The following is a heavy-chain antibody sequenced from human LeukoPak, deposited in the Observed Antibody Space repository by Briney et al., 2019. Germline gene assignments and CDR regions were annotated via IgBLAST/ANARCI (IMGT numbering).Heavy chain of an antibody. CDR2: ISSNGGST. CDR1: GFTFSSYA. V-gene: IGHV3-64*04. J-gene: IGHJ4*02. D-gene: IGHD1-26*01. Sequence: GGSLRLSCSASGFTFSSYAMHWVRQAPGKGLEYVSAISSNGGSTYYADSVKGRFTISKDDSKNTVYLQMSSLRVDDTAVYYCAKDLLVGAIHSDYWGQGTLVTVSS. CDR3: AKDLLVGAIHSDY.